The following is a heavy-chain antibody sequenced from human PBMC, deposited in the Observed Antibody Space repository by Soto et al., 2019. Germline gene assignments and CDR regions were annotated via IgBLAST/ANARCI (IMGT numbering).Heavy chain of an antibody. Sequence: QMQLVESGGGVVQPGRSLRLSCAASGFTFSNYGMHWVRQAPGKGLEWVSLILDNGSQQFYRDSVKGRFTISRDNSRNTLYLQMNSLRDDDTALYYCVRDDDFEPNAIDVWGQGTMVSVSS. CDR3: VRDDDFEPNAIDV. CDR1: GFTFSNYG. D-gene: IGHD3-3*01. V-gene: IGHV3-33*01. CDR2: ILDNGSQQ. J-gene: IGHJ3*01.